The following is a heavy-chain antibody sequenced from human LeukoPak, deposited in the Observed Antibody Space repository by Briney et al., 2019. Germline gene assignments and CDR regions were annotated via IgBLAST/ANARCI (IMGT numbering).Heavy chain of an antibody. CDR2: ISGSGGST. J-gene: IGHJ2*01. CDR3: AKNRPSPTYYWYFDL. CDR1: GFTFSSYA. V-gene: IGHV3-23*01. Sequence: GGSLRLSCAASGFTFSSYAVSWVRQAPGKGLEWVSAISGSGGSTYYADSVKGRFTISRDNSKNTLYLQMNSLRAEDTAVYYCAKNRPSPTYYWYFDLWGRGTLVTVSS.